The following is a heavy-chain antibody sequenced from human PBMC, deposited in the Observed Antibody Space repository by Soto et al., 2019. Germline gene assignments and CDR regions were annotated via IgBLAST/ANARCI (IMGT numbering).Heavy chain of an antibody. J-gene: IGHJ3*02. CDR3: ASFVSSSPDAFDI. D-gene: IGHD6-6*01. V-gene: IGHV3-66*01. CDR1: GFTVSSNY. Sequence: PGGSLRLSCAASGFTVSSNYMSWVRQAPGKGLEWVSVIYSGGSTYYADSVKGRFTISRDNSKNTLYLQMNSLRAEDTAVYYCASFVSSSPDAFDIWGQGTMVTVSS. CDR2: IYSGGST.